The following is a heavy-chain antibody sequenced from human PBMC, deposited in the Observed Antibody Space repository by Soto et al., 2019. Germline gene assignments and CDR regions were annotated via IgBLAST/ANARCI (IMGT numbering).Heavy chain of an antibody. CDR2: IYYSGST. V-gene: IGHV4-59*01. D-gene: IGHD3-10*01. CDR3: ARAKGSLLLWFGERKRETYGMDV. CDR1: GDSISNTNW. J-gene: IGHJ6*02. Sequence: SSETLSLTCTVSGDSISNTNWWSWVRQPPGKGLEWIGYIYYSGSTNYNPSLKSRVTISVDTSKNQFSLKLSSVTAADTAVYYCARAKGSLLLWFGERKRETYGMDVWGQGTTVTVSS.